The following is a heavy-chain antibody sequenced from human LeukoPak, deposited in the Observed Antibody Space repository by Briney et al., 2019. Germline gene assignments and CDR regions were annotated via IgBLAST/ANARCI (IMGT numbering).Heavy chain of an antibody. J-gene: IGHJ4*02. CDR1: GSISSGGYY. CDR3: ARGASSGWYFRFDY. CDR2: IYYSGST. V-gene: IGHV4-31*03. Sequence: SSETLSLTCTVTGSISSGGYYWSWIRQHPGKGLEWIGYIYYSGSTYYNPSLKSRVTISVDTSKNQFSLKLSSVTAADTAVYYCARGASSGWYFRFDYWGQGTLVTVSS. D-gene: IGHD6-19*01.